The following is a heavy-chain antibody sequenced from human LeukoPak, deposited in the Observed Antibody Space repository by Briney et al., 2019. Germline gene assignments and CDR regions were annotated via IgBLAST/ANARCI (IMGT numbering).Heavy chain of an antibody. CDR1: GGSISSYH. J-gene: IGHJ4*02. CDR3: ARLGALYGASENPGRVDY. V-gene: IGHV4-59*08. CDR2: ISYRGST. Sequence: SETLSLTCTVSGGSISSYHWSWIRQPPGKGLELIGYISYRGSTNYNPSLKSRATMSLDTSKNQFSLKVNSVTAADTAVYYCARLGALYGASENPGRVDYWGQGTLVTVSS. D-gene: IGHD4/OR15-4a*01.